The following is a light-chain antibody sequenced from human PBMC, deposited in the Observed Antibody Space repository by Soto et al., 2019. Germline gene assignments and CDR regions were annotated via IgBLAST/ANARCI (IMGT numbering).Light chain of an antibody. CDR3: QRYGSSPA. CDR1: QNVSSSF. CDR2: GAS. J-gene: IGKJ4*01. V-gene: IGKV3-20*01. Sequence: EIVLTQSPDTLSLSPGERATLSCRASQNVSSSFLAWYQQKPGQAPRLLIYGASSRATGIPDRFSGSGSGTDFTLTISRLEPEDFVVYYCQRYGSSPAFGGGTKVEIK.